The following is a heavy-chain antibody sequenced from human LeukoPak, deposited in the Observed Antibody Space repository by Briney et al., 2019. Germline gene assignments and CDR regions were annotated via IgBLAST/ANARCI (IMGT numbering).Heavy chain of an antibody. CDR2: IYPDGNNK. J-gene: IGHJ4*02. CDR1: GFTFSSYA. V-gene: IGHV3-7*01. D-gene: IGHD5-12*01. CDR3: ARAGSGYEDGFDY. Sequence: GGSLRLSCAASGFTFSSYAMSWVRQAPGKGLEWVACIYPDGNNKDYADSVKGRFTISRDNAKNSLYLQMNSLRAEDTAVYYCARAGSGYEDGFDYWGQGTLVTVSS.